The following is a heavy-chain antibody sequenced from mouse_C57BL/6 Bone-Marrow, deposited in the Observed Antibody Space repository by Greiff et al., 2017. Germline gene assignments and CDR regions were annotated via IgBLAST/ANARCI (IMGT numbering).Heavy chain of an antibody. Sequence: QVQLQQPGAELVKPGASVKLSCKASGYTFTSYWMHWVKQRPGRGLEWIGRIDPNSGGTKYNEKFKSKATLTVDKPSSPAYMQLSSLTSEDSAVYYCARNRRTWFAYWGQGTLVTVSA. CDR3: ARNRRTWFAY. V-gene: IGHV1-72*01. J-gene: IGHJ3*01. CDR1: GYTFTSYW. CDR2: IDPNSGGT.